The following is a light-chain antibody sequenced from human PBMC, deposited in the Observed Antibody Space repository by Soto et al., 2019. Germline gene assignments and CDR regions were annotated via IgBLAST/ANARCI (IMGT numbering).Light chain of an antibody. V-gene: IGKV1-9*01. CDR3: QQLNSYPLT. CDR1: QGISSY. Sequence: IQLTQSPSSLSASVGDRDTITCRASQGISSYLAWYQQKPGKAPTLLIYSASTLQSGVPSRFSGSGSGTDFTLTISSLQPEDFATYYCQQLNSYPLTFGPGTKVDIK. J-gene: IGKJ3*01. CDR2: SAS.